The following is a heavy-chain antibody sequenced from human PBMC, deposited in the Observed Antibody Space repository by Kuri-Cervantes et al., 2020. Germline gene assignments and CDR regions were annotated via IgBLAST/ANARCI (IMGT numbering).Heavy chain of an antibody. J-gene: IGHJ6*02. CDR1: GFTFSSYS. Sequence: GGSLRLSCAASGFTFSSYSMNWVRQAPGKGLEWVSSISSSSSYIYYADSVKGRFTISRDNAKNSLYLQMNSLRAEDTAVYYCARDYYSSSWYDYYYYGMDVWGQGTTVTVSS. CDR3: ARDYYSSSWYDYYYYGMDV. CDR2: ISSSSSYI. V-gene: IGHV3-21*01. D-gene: IGHD6-13*01.